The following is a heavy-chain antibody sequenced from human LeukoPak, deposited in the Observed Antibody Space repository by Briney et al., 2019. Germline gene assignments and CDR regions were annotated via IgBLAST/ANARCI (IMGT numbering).Heavy chain of an antibody. CDR2: IYYSGST. CDR1: GGSISCGDYY. Sequence: SATLSLTCTVSGGSISCGDYYWSWIRQPPGKGLEWIGYIYYSGSTYYNPSLKSRVTLSVDTSKNQFSLKLSSVTAADTAVYYCARAGGYCSGGSCYHFDYWGQGTLVTVSS. CDR3: ARAGGYCSGGSCYHFDY. V-gene: IGHV4-30-4*08. J-gene: IGHJ4*02. D-gene: IGHD2-15*01.